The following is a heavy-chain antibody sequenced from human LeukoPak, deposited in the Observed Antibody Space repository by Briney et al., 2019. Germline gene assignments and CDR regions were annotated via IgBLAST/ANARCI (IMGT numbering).Heavy chain of an antibody. Sequence: PGRSLRLSCAASGFTFDDYAMHWVRQAPGKGLEWVSGISWNSGSIGYADSVKGRFTISRDNAKNTLYLQMNSLRAEDTAVYYCARASPLWFGELPGVLDYWGQGTLVTVSS. J-gene: IGHJ4*02. CDR1: GFTFDDYA. CDR2: ISWNSGSI. CDR3: ARASPLWFGELPGVLDY. D-gene: IGHD3-10*01. V-gene: IGHV3-9*01.